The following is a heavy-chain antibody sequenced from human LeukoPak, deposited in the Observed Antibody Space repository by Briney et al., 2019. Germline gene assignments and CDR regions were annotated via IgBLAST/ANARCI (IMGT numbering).Heavy chain of an antibody. CDR1: GFTLSNYN. D-gene: IGHD6-19*01. CDR2: ISSSSSTI. V-gene: IGHV3-48*02. CDR3: ARDLAVAGSFGY. J-gene: IGHJ4*02. Sequence: PGGSLRLSCAASGFTLSNYNMNWVRQAPGKGLEWVSYISSSSSTIYYADSVEGRFTISRDNAKNSLYLQMNSLRDEETAVYYCARDLAVAGSFGYWGQGTLVTVSS.